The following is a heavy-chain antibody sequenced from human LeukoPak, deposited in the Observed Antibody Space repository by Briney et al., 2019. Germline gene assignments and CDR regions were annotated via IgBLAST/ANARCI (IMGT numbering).Heavy chain of an antibody. CDR3: ASSSGWYSGAFDI. Sequence: PSETLSLTCAVSGGSISSGGYSWSWIRQPPGTGLEWIGYIYHSGSTYYNPSLKRRVTISVDRSKNQFSLKLSSVTAADTAVYYCASSSGWYSGAFDIWGQGKMVTVSS. CDR2: IYHSGST. V-gene: IGHV4-30-2*01. J-gene: IGHJ3*02. CDR1: GGSISSGGYS. D-gene: IGHD6-19*01.